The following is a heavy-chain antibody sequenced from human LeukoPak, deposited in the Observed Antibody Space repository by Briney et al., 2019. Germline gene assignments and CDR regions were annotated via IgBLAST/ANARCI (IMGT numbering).Heavy chain of an antibody. Sequence: SGGSLRLSCAASGFTFSSYNMNWVHQAPGKGLEWVSYISSSGSTIYYSDSVKGRFTISRDNAKNSLYLQMNSLRAEDTAVYYCAELGITMIGGVWGKGTTVTISS. V-gene: IGHV3-48*03. J-gene: IGHJ6*04. D-gene: IGHD3-10*02. CDR3: AELGITMIGGV. CDR2: ISSSGSTI. CDR1: GFTFSSYN.